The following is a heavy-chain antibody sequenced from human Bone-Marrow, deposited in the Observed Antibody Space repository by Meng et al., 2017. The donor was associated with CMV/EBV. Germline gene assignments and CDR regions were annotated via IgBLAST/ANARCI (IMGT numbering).Heavy chain of an antibody. J-gene: IGHJ6*02. CDR1: ALPLITSGVG. V-gene: IGHV2-5*01. CDR2: IYWNDDK. Sequence: SSHTLLHPIKLLTLPSTFYALPLITSGVGVGWIRQPPGKALEWLALIYWNDDKRYSPSLKSRLTITKDTSKNQVVLTMTNMDPVDTATYYCARIPGGALPPDYYYYYYGMDVWGQGTTVTVSS. CDR3: ARIPGGALPPDYYYYYYGMDV. D-gene: IGHD2-2*01.